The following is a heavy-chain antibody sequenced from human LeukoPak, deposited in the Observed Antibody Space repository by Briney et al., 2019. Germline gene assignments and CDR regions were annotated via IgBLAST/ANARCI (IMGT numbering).Heavy chain of an antibody. CDR3: ARDQGYPAFDI. Sequence: PGGSLRLSCAASGFTFSSYWMHWVRHAPGKGLVWVSRINSDGSSTSYADSVKGRFTISRDNAKNTLYLQMNSLRAEDTAVYYCARDQGYPAFDIWGQGTMVTVSS. D-gene: IGHD1-1*01. J-gene: IGHJ3*02. V-gene: IGHV3-74*01. CDR2: INSDGSST. CDR1: GFTFSSYW.